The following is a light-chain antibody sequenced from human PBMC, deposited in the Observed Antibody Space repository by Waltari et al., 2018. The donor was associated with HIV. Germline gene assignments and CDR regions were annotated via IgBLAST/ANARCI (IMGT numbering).Light chain of an antibody. CDR3: AAWDDSLSGQGV. CDR2: NNN. Sequence: QSVLSQPPSASGTPGQRVTISCSGSTSNIGSNYVYWFQQFPGPTPKLLIFNNNPRPSGVPERFSGSKSGTSASLAISGLRSEDEGDYYCAAWDDSLSGQGVFGTGTKVTVL. J-gene: IGLJ1*01. V-gene: IGLV1-47*01. CDR1: TSNIGSNY.